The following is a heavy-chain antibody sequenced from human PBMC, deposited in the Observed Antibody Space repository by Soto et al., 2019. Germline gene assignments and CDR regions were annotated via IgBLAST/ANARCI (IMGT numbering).Heavy chain of an antibody. J-gene: IGHJ4*02. V-gene: IGHV4-4*02. CDR3: ARSRPYGGYDRYFFDC. Sequence: PSETLSLTCAVSSGSISSHNWWSWVRQPPGKGLEWIGEIFQSGNTNYNPSLKSRVTISVDKSKNQFSLKLTSVTAADMAVYYCARSRPYGGYDRYFFDCWGQGALVTVSS. CDR2: IFQSGNT. CDR1: SGSISSHNW. D-gene: IGHD5-12*01.